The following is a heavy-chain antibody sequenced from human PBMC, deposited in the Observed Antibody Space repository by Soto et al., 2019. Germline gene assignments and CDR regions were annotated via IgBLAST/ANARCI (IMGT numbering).Heavy chain of an antibody. J-gene: IGHJ5*02. Sequence: ASVKVSCKASGYTCTGYYMHCVRQARGQGLEWMGWINPNSGGTNYAQKFQGRVTMTRDTSISTAYMELSRLRSDDTAVYYCARGLIAAAGRWFDPWGQGTLVTVSS. D-gene: IGHD6-13*01. V-gene: IGHV1-2*02. CDR2: INPNSGGT. CDR1: GYTCTGYY. CDR3: ARGLIAAAGRWFDP.